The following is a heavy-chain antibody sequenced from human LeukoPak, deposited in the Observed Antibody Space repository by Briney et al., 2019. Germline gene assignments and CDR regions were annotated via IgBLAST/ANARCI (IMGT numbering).Heavy chain of an antibody. CDR3: ARERLIAGATVFDY. Sequence: PSETLSLTCNVSGDSISRHYWSWIRQPPGKGLEWIGCIYCSGSTSYNPSLKSRVTISVDTSNNHFSLKLTSMTAADTAVYFCARERLIAGATVFDYWGQGTLVTVSS. D-gene: IGHD1-26*01. CDR2: IYCSGST. CDR1: GDSISRHY. J-gene: IGHJ4*02. V-gene: IGHV4-59*11.